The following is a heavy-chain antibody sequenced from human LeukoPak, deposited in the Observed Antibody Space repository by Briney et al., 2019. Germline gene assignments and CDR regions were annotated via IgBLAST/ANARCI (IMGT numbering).Heavy chain of an antibody. CDR1: GTSISGSSGYY. CDR3: ARQSVGSASIYYFAS. CDR2: IYYSGTT. V-gene: IGHV4-39*01. D-gene: IGHD6-19*01. Sequence: SETLSLTCTVSGTSISGSSGYYWGWIRQPPGKGLEWVTSIYYSGTTLYNPSLKSRVSISVDTSNNQFSLKLTSVTAADTAVFYCARQSVGSASIYYFASWGQGILVTVSS. J-gene: IGHJ4*02.